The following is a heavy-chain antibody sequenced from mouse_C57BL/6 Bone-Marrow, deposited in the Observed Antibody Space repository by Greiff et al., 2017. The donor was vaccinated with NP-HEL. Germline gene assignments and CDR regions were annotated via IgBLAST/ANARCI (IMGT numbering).Heavy chain of an antibody. V-gene: IGHV1-80*01. D-gene: IGHD4-1*01. CDR1: GYAFSSYW. J-gene: IGHJ1*03. Sequence: QVQLQQSGAELVKPGASVKISCKASGYAFSSYWMNWVKQRPGKGLEWIGQIYPGDGDTNYKGKFKGKATLTADKSSSTAYMQLSSLTSEDSAVYFCARLGRGWYFDVWGTGTTVTVSS. CDR2: IYPGDGDT. CDR3: ARLGRGWYFDV.